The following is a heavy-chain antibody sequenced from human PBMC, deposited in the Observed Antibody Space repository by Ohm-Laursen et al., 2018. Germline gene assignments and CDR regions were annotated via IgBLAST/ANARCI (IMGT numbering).Heavy chain of an antibody. CDR3: AKDQGVGAYGDSYDY. CDR2: ISGNGGST. Sequence: SLRLSCSASGFTFSHYGMHWVRQAPGKGLEWVSAISGNGGSTYYTDSVKGRFTISRDNFKKTLYLQMNSLRAEDTAVYYCAKDQGVGAYGDSYDYWGQGTLVTVSS. V-gene: IGHV3-23*01. CDR1: GFTFSHYG. D-gene: IGHD4-17*01. J-gene: IGHJ4*02.